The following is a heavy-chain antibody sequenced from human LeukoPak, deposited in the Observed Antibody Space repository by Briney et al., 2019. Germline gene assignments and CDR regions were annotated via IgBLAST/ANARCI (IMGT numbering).Heavy chain of an antibody. Sequence: ASVKVSCKASGGTFSSYAISWVRQAPGQGLEWMGGIIAIFGTANYAQKFQGRVTITADESTSTAYMELSSLRSEDTAVYYCARDRYDILTGYSHDAFDIWGQGTMVTVSS. J-gene: IGHJ3*02. CDR2: IIAIFGTA. CDR3: ARDRYDILTGYSHDAFDI. CDR1: GGTFSSYA. V-gene: IGHV1-69*13. D-gene: IGHD3-9*01.